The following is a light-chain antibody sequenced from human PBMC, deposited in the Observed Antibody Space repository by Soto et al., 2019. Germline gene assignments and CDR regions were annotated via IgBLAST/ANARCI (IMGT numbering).Light chain of an antibody. Sequence: DIQMTQSPSTLSASVGDRVTITCRASQSISSWLAWYQKKPWKAPKLLIYKASSLESGVPSRFSGRGTGTEFNLTISSLQPDDFATYYCQQYNSYPWTVGQGTKVEIK. V-gene: IGKV1-5*03. J-gene: IGKJ1*01. CDR3: QQYNSYPWT. CDR2: KAS. CDR1: QSISSW.